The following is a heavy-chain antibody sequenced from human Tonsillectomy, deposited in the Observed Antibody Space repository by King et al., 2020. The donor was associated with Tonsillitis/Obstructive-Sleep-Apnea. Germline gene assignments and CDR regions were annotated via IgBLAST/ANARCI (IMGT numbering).Heavy chain of an antibody. D-gene: IGHD4-17*01. CDR3: AKVHPTDCGDLFDP. CDR1: GFIFDDYA. Sequence: VQLVESGGGVVQPGGSLRLSCAASGFIFDDYAMHWVRQAPGKGLEWISLISGDGIGTSYADSVKGRFTISRDNSKNSLYLQMNSLRTEDTAFYYCAKVHPTDCGDLFDPWGQGTLVTVSS. V-gene: IGHV3-43*02. CDR2: ISGDGIGT. J-gene: IGHJ5*02.